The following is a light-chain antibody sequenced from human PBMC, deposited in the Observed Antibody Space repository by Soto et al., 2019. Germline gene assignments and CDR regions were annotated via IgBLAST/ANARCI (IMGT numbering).Light chain of an antibody. V-gene: IGKV1-39*01. CDR1: QSISNS. Sequence: DIQMTQSPSSLSASVGDRVTITCRASQSISNSLNWYQQKPGRAPKLLIYAASRLQSGVPSRFSGSGSGTDFILTISSLQPEDFATYYCQQSYSTPRDFGQGTRLE. CDR2: AAS. J-gene: IGKJ5*01. CDR3: QQSYSTPRD.